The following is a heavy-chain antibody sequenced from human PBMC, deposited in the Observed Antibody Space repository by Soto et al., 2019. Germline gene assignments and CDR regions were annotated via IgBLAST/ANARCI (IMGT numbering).Heavy chain of an antibody. CDR3: ARVGTYPAMVTGWFDP. V-gene: IGHV4-34*01. D-gene: IGHD5-18*01. J-gene: IGHJ5*02. CDR2: INHSGST. Sequence: QVQLQQWGAGLLKPSETLSLTCAVYGGSFSGYYWSWIRQPPGKGLEWIGEINHSGSTNYNPSLKSRVTISVDTSKNQFSLKLSSVTAADTAVYYCARVGTYPAMVTGWFDPWGQGTLVTVSS. CDR1: GGSFSGYY.